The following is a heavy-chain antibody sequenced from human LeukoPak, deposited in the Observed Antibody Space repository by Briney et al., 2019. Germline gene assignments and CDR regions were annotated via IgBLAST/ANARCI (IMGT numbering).Heavy chain of an antibody. V-gene: IGHV4-38-2*02. CDR1: GYSISSGYY. CDR2: IYHTGST. CDR3: ARLSAPYLYSSRQPDRLDY. J-gene: IGHJ4*02. D-gene: IGHD6-13*01. Sequence: PSETLSLTCTVSGYSISSGYYWGWIRQPPGKGLEWIGSIYHTGSTYRNASLESRVSISVDTSKNQFSLKLSSVTAADTALYYCARLSAPYLYSSRQPDRLDYWGQGTLVTVSS.